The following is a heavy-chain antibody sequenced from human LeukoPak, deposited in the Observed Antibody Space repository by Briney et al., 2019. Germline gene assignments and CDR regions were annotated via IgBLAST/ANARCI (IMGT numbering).Heavy chain of an antibody. CDR1: GGSISSYC. CDR3: ARAPPMGATYFDY. D-gene: IGHD1-26*01. J-gene: IGHJ4*02. CDR2: IHSSGTT. V-gene: IGHV4-4*07. Sequence: SETLSLTCSVSGGSISSYCWSWVRQPAGKGLEWIGRIHSSGTTHYNPSFESRLTMSVDTPKNQFSLKLSSVTAADTAVYYCARAPPMGATYFDYWGQGTLVTVSS.